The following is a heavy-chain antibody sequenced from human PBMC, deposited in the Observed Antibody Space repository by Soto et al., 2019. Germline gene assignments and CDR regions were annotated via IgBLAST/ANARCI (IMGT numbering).Heavy chain of an antibody. CDR1: GGSISSSSYY. CDR3: ASGTHEQWLLPTRSFDY. Sequence: SETLSLTCTVSGGSISSSSYYWGWIRQPPGKGLEWIGSIYYSGSTYYNPSLKSRVTISVDTSKNHFSLKLSSVTAADTAVYYCASGTHEQWLLPTRSFDYWGQGTLVTVSS. CDR2: IYYSGST. V-gene: IGHV4-39*01. D-gene: IGHD6-19*01. J-gene: IGHJ4*02.